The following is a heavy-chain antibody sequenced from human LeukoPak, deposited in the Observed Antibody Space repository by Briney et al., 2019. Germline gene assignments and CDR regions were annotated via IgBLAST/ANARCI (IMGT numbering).Heavy chain of an antibody. Sequence: GGSLRLSCAASRFTFSNYAMNWVRQAPGKGLEWVSAISGSGGSTYYADSVKGRFTISRDNSKNTLYLQMNSLRAEDTAVYYCAKDIAVVPAAIGYNWFDPWGQGTLVTVSS. CDR2: ISGSGGST. D-gene: IGHD2-2*02. V-gene: IGHV3-23*01. J-gene: IGHJ5*02. CDR1: RFTFSNYA. CDR3: AKDIAVVPAAIGYNWFDP.